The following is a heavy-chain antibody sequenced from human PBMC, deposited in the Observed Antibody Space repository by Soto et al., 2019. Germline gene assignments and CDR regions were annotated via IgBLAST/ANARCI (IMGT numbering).Heavy chain of an antibody. V-gene: IGHV4-31*03. CDR3: ASGWKLGLPMGHYYYYGMDV. J-gene: IGHJ6*02. CDR1: GGSISSGGYY. Sequence: SETLSLTCTVSGGSISSGGYYWSWIRQHPGKGLEWIGYIYYSGSTYYNPSLKSRVTISVDTSKNQFSLKLSSVTAADTAVYYCASGWKLGLPMGHYYYYGMDVWGQGTTVTVSS. D-gene: IGHD1-1*01. CDR2: IYYSGST.